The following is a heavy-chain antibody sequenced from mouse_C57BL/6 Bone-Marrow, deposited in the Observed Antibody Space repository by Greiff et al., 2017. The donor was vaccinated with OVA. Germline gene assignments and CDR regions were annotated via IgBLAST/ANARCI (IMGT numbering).Heavy chain of an antibody. V-gene: IGHV1-64*01. CDR3: AREDGYYLYYFDY. Sequence: VQLQQPGAELVKPGASVTLSCKASGYTFTSYWMHWVKQRPGQGLEWIGMIHPNSGSTNYNEKFKSKATLTVDKSSSTAYMQLSSLTSEDSAVYYCAREDGYYLYYFDYWGQGTTLTVSS. D-gene: IGHD2-3*01. J-gene: IGHJ2*01. CDR2: IHPNSGST. CDR1: GYTFTSYW.